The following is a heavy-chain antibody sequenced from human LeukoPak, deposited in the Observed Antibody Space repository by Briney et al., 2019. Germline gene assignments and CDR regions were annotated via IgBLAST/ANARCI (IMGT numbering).Heavy chain of an antibody. D-gene: IGHD3-22*01. CDR3: AKDHESDGYPCLDH. CDR2: ISASGP. J-gene: IGHJ4*02. V-gene: IGHV3-23*01. CDR1: GFTFSRLA. Sequence: GGSLRLSCAAFGFTFSRLAMTWVRQAPGKGLERVSTISASGPYYADAVRGRFTISRDNSRNTLRLQMDSLRAEDTAVYYCAKDHESDGYPCLDHWGLGTLVTVSS.